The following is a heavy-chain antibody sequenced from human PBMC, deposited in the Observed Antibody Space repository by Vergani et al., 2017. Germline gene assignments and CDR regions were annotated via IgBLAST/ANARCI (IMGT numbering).Heavy chain of an antibody. J-gene: IGHJ4*02. D-gene: IGHD3-22*01. CDR1: GGSISSGGYS. V-gene: IGHV4-30-2*01. CDR3: ARLRYDSSGYYYGNYFDY. Sequence: QLQLPESGSGLVKPSQTLSLTCAVSGGSISSGGYSWSWLRQPPGKGLEWIGYIYHSGSTYYNPSLKSRVTISVDRSKNQFSLKLSSVTAADTAVYYCARLRYDSSGYYYGNYFDYWGQGTLVTVSS. CDR2: IYHSGST.